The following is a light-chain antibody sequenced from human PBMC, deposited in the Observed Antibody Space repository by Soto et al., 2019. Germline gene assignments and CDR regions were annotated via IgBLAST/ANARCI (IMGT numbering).Light chain of an antibody. Sequence: EIVLTQSPATLFLSPGERATLSCRASQSVSSYLAWYQQKPGQAPRLLIYDASNRATGIPARFSGSGSGTDFTLTISSLQPEDFAVYYWQQHPFGQGTRLDIK. CDR2: DAS. J-gene: IGKJ5*01. CDR3: QQHP. CDR1: QSVSSY. V-gene: IGKV3-11*01.